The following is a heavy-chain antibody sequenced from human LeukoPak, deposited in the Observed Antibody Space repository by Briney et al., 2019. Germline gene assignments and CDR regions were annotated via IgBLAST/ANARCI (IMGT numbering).Heavy chain of an antibody. Sequence: GGSLRLSCAASGFTFSSYNMNWVRQAPGKGLEWVSSITSSSSYTFYADSVKGRFTISRDNAKNSLYLQMNSLRAEDTAVYYCARDWMVRGVANWFDPWGQGTLVTVSS. D-gene: IGHD3-10*01. CDR2: ITSSSSYT. V-gene: IGHV3-21*01. J-gene: IGHJ5*02. CDR1: GFTFSSYN. CDR3: ARDWMVRGVANWFDP.